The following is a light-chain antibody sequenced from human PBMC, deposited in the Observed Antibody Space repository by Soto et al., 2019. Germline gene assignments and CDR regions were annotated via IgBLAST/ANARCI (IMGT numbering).Light chain of an antibody. Sequence: DIQMTQSPSTRSASVGDRVTITCRASQSISSWLAWYQQKPGKAPKLLIYKASSLESGVPSRFSGSGSGTEFTLTISSLQPDDFATYYCQQYNSDPYTFGQGTKLEI. CDR1: QSISSW. CDR3: QQYNSDPYT. V-gene: IGKV1-5*03. J-gene: IGKJ2*01. CDR2: KAS.